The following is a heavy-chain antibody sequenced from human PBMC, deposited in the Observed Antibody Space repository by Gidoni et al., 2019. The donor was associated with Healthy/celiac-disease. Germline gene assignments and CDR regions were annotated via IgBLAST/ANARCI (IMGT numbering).Heavy chain of an antibody. CDR1: AFPFRSYA. D-gene: IGHD3-3*01. CDR2: ISGSGCST. V-gene: IGHV3-23*01. CDR3: AKAGKFLEWLLYYFDY. Sequence: EVQLLESGGGVVQHGGSPRLSCEASAFPFRSYAMSWVRQAPGKGLEWVSAISGSGCSTYYADSVKGRFTISRDNSKNTLYLQMNSLRAEDTAVYYCAKAGKFLEWLLYYFDYWGQGTLVTVSS. J-gene: IGHJ4*02.